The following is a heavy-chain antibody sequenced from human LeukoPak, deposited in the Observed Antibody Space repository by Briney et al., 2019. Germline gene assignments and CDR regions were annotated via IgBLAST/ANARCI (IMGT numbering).Heavy chain of an antibody. CDR1: GFTFSSYS. CDR3: ARDRLYSGII. V-gene: IGHV3-66*01. Sequence: PGGSLRLSCAASGFTFSSYSMNWVRQAPGKGLEWVSVIYSGGSTYYADSVKGRFTISRDNSKNTLYLQMNSLRAEDTAVYYCARDRLYSGIIWGQGTLVTVSS. D-gene: IGHD1-26*01. J-gene: IGHJ4*02. CDR2: IYSGGST.